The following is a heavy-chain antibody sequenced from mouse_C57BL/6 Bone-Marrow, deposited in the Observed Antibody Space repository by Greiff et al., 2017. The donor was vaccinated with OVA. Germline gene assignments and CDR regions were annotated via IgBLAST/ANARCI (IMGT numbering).Heavy chain of an antibody. Sequence: QVQLQQPGAELVKPGASVKMSCKASGYTFTSYWITWVKQRPGQGLEWIGDIYPGSGSTNYNEKFKSKATLTVDTSSSTAYMQLSSLTSEDSAVYYYARCDGYYVGYAMDYWGQGTSVTVSS. CDR3: ARCDGYYVGYAMDY. CDR2: IYPGSGST. D-gene: IGHD2-3*01. V-gene: IGHV1-55*01. J-gene: IGHJ4*01. CDR1: GYTFTSYW.